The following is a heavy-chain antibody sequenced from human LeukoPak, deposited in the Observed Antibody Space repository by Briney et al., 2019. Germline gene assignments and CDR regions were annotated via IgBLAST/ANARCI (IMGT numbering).Heavy chain of an antibody. CDR2: ISSSSSCI. CDR1: GFTFSSYS. CDR3: ARVVFSIAVAARLGGYYFDY. D-gene: IGHD6-19*01. Sequence: PGGSLRLSCAASGFTFSSYSMNWVRQAPGKGLEWVSSISSSSSCIYYADSVKGRFTISRDNAKNSLYLQMNSLRAEDTAVYYCARVVFSIAVAARLGGYYFDYWGQGTLVTVSS. V-gene: IGHV3-21*01. J-gene: IGHJ4*02.